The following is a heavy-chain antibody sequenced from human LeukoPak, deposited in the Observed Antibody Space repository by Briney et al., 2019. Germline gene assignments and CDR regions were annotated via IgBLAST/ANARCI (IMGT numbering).Heavy chain of an antibody. V-gene: IGHV3-74*01. CDR3: ARAVAGTIDY. CDR2: INSDGSST. D-gene: IGHD6-19*01. CDR1: GFTVSSNY. J-gene: IGHJ4*02. Sequence: GGSLRLSCAASGFTVSSNYMSWVRQAPGKGLVWVSRINSDGSSTSYADSVKGRFTISRDNAKNTLYLQMNSLRAEDTAVYYCARAVAGTIDYWGQGTLVTVSS.